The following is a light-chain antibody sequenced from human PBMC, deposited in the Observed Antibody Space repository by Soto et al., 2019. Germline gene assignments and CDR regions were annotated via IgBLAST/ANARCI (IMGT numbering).Light chain of an antibody. CDR2: SAS. CDR1: QSICSN. V-gene: IGKV3-15*01. Sequence: ETVMTQSPATLSVSPGERATVSCRASQSICSNLAWYQQRPGQAPRLVIHSASTRATGIPVRFSGSGSGTEFTLTISSLQSEDFAVYYCQQYHDWPPVSFGGGTKVQIK. J-gene: IGKJ4*01. CDR3: QQYHDWPPVS.